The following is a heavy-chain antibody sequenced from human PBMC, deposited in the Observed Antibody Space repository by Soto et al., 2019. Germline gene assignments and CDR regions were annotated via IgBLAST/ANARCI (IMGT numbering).Heavy chain of an antibody. CDR2: ISASASST. V-gene: IGHV3-23*01. J-gene: IGHJ4*02. CDR3: ARGSYGDYDY. Sequence: GSLRLSCAASGFTFSSYAMSWVRQAPGKGLEWVSARLEWVSAISASASSTYYADSVKGRFTISRDNSKDTLYVQMNSLRAEDTAVYYCARGSYGDYDYWGQGTLVTVSS. CDR1: GFTFSSYA. D-gene: IGHD4-17*01.